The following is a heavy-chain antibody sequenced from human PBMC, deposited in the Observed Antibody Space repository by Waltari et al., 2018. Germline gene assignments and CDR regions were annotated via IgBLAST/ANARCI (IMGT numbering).Heavy chain of an antibody. CDR2: ISGSGTGT. J-gene: IGHJ4*02. Sequence: EVQLLESGGGLVQPGGSLRLSCAASGFTFSTNSMSWVRQVPGKGLEWVSSISGSGTGTYYADSAKGRFTISRDNSKNTLYLQMNSLRAEDTALYYCATFKGDYWGQGTLVTVSS. V-gene: IGHV3-23*01. D-gene: IGHD3-16*01. CDR3: ATFKGDY. CDR1: GFTFSTNS.